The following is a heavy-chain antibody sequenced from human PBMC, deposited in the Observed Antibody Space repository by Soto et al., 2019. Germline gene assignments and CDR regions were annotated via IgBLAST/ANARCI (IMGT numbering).Heavy chain of an antibody. CDR3: AREVQVHTPAFVY. V-gene: IGHV1-69*19. CDR2: ISPMFGAA. Sequence: QVQLVQSGAEMKKPGSSVKVSCLSYGGTFNTYAMNWVRQAPGQGPDWMRDISPMFGAANYAPKFQGRVTITADESTGTSYIQLSSLTSEDTALYFCAREVQVHTPAFVYWGQGTLVTVSS. CDR1: GGTFNTYA. D-gene: IGHD3-10*01. J-gene: IGHJ4*02.